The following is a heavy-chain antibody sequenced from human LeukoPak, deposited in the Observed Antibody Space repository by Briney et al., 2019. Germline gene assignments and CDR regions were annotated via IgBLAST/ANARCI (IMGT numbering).Heavy chain of an antibody. D-gene: IGHD6-19*01. CDR2: ISAYNGNT. Sequence: ASVKVSCKASGYTFTSYGISWVRQAPGQGLEWMGWISAYNGNTNYAQKLQGRVTMTTHTPTSTAYMELRSLRSDDTAVYYCARDEAVAFFDYWGRGTLVTVSS. CDR1: GYTFTSYG. CDR3: ARDEAVAFFDY. J-gene: IGHJ4*02. V-gene: IGHV1-18*01.